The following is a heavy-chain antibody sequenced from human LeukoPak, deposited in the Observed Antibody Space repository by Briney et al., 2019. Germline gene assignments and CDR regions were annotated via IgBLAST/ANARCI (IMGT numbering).Heavy chain of an antibody. Sequence: PGRSLRLSCAASGFTFSSYSMNWVRQAPGKGLEWVSAISGSGGSTYYADSVKGRFTISRDNSKNTLYLQMNSLRAEDTAVYYCAKDLNIAAAGEKGPGFDYWGQGTLVTVSS. CDR2: ISGSGGST. J-gene: IGHJ4*02. D-gene: IGHD6-13*01. V-gene: IGHV3-23*01. CDR1: GFTFSSYS. CDR3: AKDLNIAAAGEKGPGFDY.